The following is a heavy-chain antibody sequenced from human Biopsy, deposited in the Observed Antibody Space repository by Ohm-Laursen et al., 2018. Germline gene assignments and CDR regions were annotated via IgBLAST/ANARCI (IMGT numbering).Heavy chain of an antibody. D-gene: IGHD4-11*01. CDR1: GVSVTTYY. J-gene: IGHJ6*02. V-gene: IGHV4-59*02. Sequence: SHTLSLTCTVSGVSVTTYYWSWIRPPPGLGLEWIGHIYYSVMTNYNPSLQSRVPISVDTSRNQVSLTLSSVTAADTAVYYCARDSGILNYGNFKYYHYYGMDVWGQGTKVTVSS. CDR2: IYYSVMT. CDR3: ARDSGILNYGNFKYYHYYGMDV.